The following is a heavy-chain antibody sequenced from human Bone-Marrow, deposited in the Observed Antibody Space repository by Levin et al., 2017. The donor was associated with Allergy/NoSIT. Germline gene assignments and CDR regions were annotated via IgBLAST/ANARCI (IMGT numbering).Heavy chain of an antibody. V-gene: IGHV4-39*01. CDR2: VYYTGST. D-gene: IGHD3-10*01. CDR1: GGSISSSTYS. Sequence: PSQTLSLTCTVSGGSISSSTYSWGWIRQPPGKGLEWIGNVYYTGSTHYNPSLKSRVTISADTSKNQIFLKLSSVTAADTAVYYCARAPYYGPARPYQSDYWGQGTLVTVSS. CDR3: ARAPYYGPARPYQSDY. J-gene: IGHJ4*02.